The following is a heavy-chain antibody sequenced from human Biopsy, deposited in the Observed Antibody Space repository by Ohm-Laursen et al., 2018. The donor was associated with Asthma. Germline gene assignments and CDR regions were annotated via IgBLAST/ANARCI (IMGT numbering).Heavy chain of an antibody. V-gene: IGHV1-3*04. Sequence: GSSVKVSRKASGYNFISFAIHWARQAPGQRLEWMGWVNTGNGDTKYSQKFQGRVTITRDTSASTAYMELRSLRSEDTATYYCARTYYDFLTGQVKDVFGVWGQGTMVTVSS. J-gene: IGHJ3*01. CDR2: VNTGNGDT. D-gene: IGHD3-9*01. CDR3: ARTYYDFLTGQVKDVFGV. CDR1: GYNFISFA.